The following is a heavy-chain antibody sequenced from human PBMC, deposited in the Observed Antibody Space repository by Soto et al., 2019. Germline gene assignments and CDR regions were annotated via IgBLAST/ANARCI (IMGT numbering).Heavy chain of an antibody. J-gene: IGHJ6*02. V-gene: IGHV4-4*02. CDR3: ASSTYYDILTGYYDYYYYGMDV. D-gene: IGHD3-9*01. Sequence: SETLSLTCAVSGGSISSSNWWSWVRQPPGKGLEWIGEIYHSGSTNYNPSLKSRVTISVDKSKNQFSLKLSSVTAADTAVYYCASSTYYDILTGYYDYYYYGMDVWGQGTTVT. CDR2: IYHSGST. CDR1: GGSISSSNW.